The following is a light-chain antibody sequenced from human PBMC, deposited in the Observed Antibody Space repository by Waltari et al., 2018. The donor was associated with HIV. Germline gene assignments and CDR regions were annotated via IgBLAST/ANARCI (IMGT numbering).Light chain of an antibody. CDR1: QSVSSY. CDR3: QQRSNWPPLT. V-gene: IGKV3-11*01. J-gene: IGKJ4*01. Sequence: EIVLTQSPATLSLSPGERATLSCRASQSVSSYLAWYQQKPGQALRLLIYDASNTATGSPARFRGSGAGTDFTLSISSLEPEDFAVYYCQQRSNWPPLTFGGGTKVEIK. CDR2: DAS.